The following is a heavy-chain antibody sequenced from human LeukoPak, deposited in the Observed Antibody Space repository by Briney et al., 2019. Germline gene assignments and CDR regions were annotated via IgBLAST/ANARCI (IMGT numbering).Heavy chain of an antibody. J-gene: IGHJ5*02. V-gene: IGHV1-46*01. CDR3: AREVTRDTNWFDP. D-gene: IGHD3-10*01. CDR1: GYTFTSYY. CDR2: INPSGGST. Sequence: ASVKVSCKASGYTFTSYYMHWVRQAPGQGLEWMGIINPSGGSTSYAQKFQGRVTMTRDMSTSTVYMGLSSLRSEDTAVYYCAREVTRDTNWFDPWGQGTLVTVSS.